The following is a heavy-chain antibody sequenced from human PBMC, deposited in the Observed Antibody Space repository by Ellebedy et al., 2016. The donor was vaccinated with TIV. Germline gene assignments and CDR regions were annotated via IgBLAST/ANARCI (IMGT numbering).Heavy chain of an antibody. J-gene: IGHJ4*02. V-gene: IGHV1-8*03. CDR1: GYTFTGYY. CDR2: MNPNSGNT. D-gene: IGHD6-13*01. CDR3: ARDIKPGIAAAGHFDY. Sequence: AASVKVSCKASGYTFTGYYMHWVRQATGQGLEWMGWMNPNSGNTGYAQKFQGRVTITRNTSISTAYMELSSLRSEDTAVYYCARDIKPGIAAAGHFDYWGQGTLVTVSS.